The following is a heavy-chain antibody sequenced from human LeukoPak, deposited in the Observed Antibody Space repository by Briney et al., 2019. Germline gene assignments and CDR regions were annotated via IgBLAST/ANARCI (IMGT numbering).Heavy chain of an antibody. CDR1: GDSISRGGYS. J-gene: IGHJ4*02. CDR2: IYHSGST. D-gene: IGHD4-17*01. CDR3: ARGVYGDYVDY. V-gene: IGHV4-30-2*01. Sequence: SETLSLTCAVSGDSISRGGYSWSWSRQPPGKGLEWIGYIYHSGSTYYNPSLKSRVTISVDRSKNQFSLKLSSVTAADTAVYYCARGVYGDYVDYWGQGTLVPVSS.